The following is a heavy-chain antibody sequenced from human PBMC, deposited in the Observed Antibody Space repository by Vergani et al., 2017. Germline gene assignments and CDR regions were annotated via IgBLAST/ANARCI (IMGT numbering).Heavy chain of an antibody. J-gene: IGHJ4*02. Sequence: QVQLVQSGAEVKKPGASVKVSCKASGYTFTGYYMHWVRQAPGQGLEWMGWINPNSGGTNYAQKFQGRVTMTRDTSISTAYMELSRLRSDDTAVYYCARDITIFGVVSRFDCWGQGTLVTVSS. D-gene: IGHD3-3*01. V-gene: IGHV1-2*02. CDR2: INPNSGGT. CDR1: GYTFTGYY. CDR3: ARDITIFGVVSRFDC.